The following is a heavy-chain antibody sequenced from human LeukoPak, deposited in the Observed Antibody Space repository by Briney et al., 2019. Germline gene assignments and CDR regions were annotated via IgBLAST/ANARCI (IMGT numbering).Heavy chain of an antibody. CDR1: GGSISSYY. J-gene: IGHJ6*03. V-gene: IGHV4-4*09. CDR3: ARGRYCSSTSCYIPYISYYYYYMDV. CDR2: IYTSGST. Sequence: PSETLSLTCTVSGGSISSYYWSWIRQPPGKGLEWIGYIYTSGSTNYNPSLKSRVTISVDTSKHQSSLKLSSVTAADTAVYYCARGRYCSSTSCYIPYISYYYYYMDVWGKGTTVTVSS. D-gene: IGHD2-2*02.